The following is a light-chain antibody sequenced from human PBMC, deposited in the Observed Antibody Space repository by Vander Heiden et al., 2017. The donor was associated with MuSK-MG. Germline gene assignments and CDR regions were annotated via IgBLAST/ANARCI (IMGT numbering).Light chain of an antibody. Sequence: DTLFTQSPSSLSASAGDIVTTPCRARQTINNYLHWYQQKGGKAPNLLTYAATSLHSGVPPRFSGSGSGTDFTLTISRLQPEDFATYYCQQNVKAPHTFGGGTKVEIK. CDR3: QQNVKAPHT. CDR2: AAT. V-gene: IGKV1-39*01. CDR1: QTINNY. J-gene: IGKJ4*01.